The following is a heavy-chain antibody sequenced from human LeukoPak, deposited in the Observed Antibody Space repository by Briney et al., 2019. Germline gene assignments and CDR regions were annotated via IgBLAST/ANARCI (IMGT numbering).Heavy chain of an antibody. V-gene: IGHV4-39*01. CDR3: ARLGYSVSWTDC. Sequence: SETLSLTCTVSGGSISSTSHYWGCIRQSPGKGLEWIGSIYYSGSTYYNPSLKSRVTISVDTSKNQFSLRLSSVTAADMAVYFCARLGYSVSWTDCWGQGTLVTVSS. CDR2: IYYSGST. J-gene: IGHJ4*02. CDR1: GGSISSTSHY. D-gene: IGHD6-13*01.